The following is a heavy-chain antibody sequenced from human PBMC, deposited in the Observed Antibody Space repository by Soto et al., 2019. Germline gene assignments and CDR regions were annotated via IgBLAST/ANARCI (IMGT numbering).Heavy chain of an antibody. V-gene: IGHV3-15*01. J-gene: IGHJ4*02. CDR2: IKSKTDGGTT. CDR1: GFTFSNAW. Sequence: EVQRVESGGGLVKPGGSLRLSCAASGFTFSNAWMSWVRQAPGKGLEWVGRIKSKTDGGTTDYAAPVKGRFTISRDDSKNTLYLQMNSLKTEDTAVYYCTTEIMITFGGVIVNDYFDYWGQGTLVTVSS. D-gene: IGHD3-16*02. CDR3: TTEIMITFGGVIVNDYFDY.